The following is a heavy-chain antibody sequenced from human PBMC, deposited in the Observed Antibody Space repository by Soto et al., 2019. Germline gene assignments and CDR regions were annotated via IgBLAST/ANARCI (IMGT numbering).Heavy chain of an antibody. CDR3: ATGAAGIAAHVI. D-gene: IGHD6-13*01. Sequence: ASVEVSCKXSGYNFTMYAIYWVRQAPRQRLEWLGWINGGNDKTGYAQKFQGRVTMTADTSTSTAYMEVRSLRSDDTAVYYCATGAAGIAAHVIWGQGTLVTVSS. V-gene: IGHV1-3*01. CDR2: INGGNDKT. CDR1: GYNFTMYA. J-gene: IGHJ4*02.